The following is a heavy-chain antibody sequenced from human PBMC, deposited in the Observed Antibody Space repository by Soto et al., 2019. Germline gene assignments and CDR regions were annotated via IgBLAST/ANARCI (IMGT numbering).Heavy chain of an antibody. V-gene: IGHV4-59*01. CDR2: ISYSGST. Sequence: PSETLSLTFTVSGGSIISDYWSWIRQPPGKGLEWIGYISYSGSTNYNPSLKSLVTISVDTSKNQFSLKLSSVTAADTAVYYCARVLSGSSLFDYWGQGTLVTVSS. CDR3: ARVLSGSSLFDY. D-gene: IGHD1-26*01. CDR1: GGSIISDY. J-gene: IGHJ4*02.